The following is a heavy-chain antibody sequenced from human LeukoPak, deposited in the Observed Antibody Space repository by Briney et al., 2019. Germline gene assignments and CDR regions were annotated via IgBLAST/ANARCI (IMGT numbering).Heavy chain of an antibody. Sequence: GGSLRLSCAASGFTFSSYSMNWVRQAPGKGLEWVSSISSSGSTIYYADSVKGRFTISRDNAKNSLYLQMNSLRAEDTAVYYCARGFPGYDSSFDYWGQGTLVTVSS. CDR3: ARGFPGYDSSFDY. D-gene: IGHD3-22*01. CDR2: ISSSGSTI. CDR1: GFTFSSYS. J-gene: IGHJ4*02. V-gene: IGHV3-21*04.